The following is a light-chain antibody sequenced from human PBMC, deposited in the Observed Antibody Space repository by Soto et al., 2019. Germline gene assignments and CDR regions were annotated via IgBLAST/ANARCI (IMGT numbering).Light chain of an antibody. CDR1: NIGSKS. CDR3: QVWDFSSDHVV. J-gene: IGLJ3*02. CDR2: DDS. V-gene: IGLV3-21*02. Sequence: SYELTQPPSVSAAPGQTARITCGGNNIGSKSVHWYQLKAGQAPVLVVYDDSDRPSGIPERFSGSNSGNTAILTISRVEAGDEADYFCQVWDFSSDHVVFGGGTKLTVL.